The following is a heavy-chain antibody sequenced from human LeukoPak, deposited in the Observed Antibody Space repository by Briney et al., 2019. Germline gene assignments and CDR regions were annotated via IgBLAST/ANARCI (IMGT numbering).Heavy chain of an antibody. V-gene: IGHV1-69*06. J-gene: IGHJ4*02. CDR2: IIPIFGTA. D-gene: IGHD5-24*01. Sequence: ASVKVSCKASGGTFSSYAISWVRQAPGQGLDWRGGIIPIFGTANYAQKFQGRVTITADKSTSTAYMELSSLRSEDTAVYYCARDERDGYNNGVDYWGQGTLVTVSS. CDR3: ARDERDGYNNGVDY. CDR1: GGTFSSYA.